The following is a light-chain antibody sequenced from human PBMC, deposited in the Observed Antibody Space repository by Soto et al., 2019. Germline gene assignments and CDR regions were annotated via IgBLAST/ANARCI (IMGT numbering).Light chain of an antibody. V-gene: IGLV1-44*01. CDR2: TTD. CDR3: AAWDDSLNGHV. Sequence: QSVLAQPPSASGTPGQRVTISCSGSSSNIGSYTVHWFQQLPGAAPTPLIYTTDQRPSGVPDRFSGSKSGTSASLAISGLQSEDEADYYCAAWDDSLNGHVFGSGTKVTVL. J-gene: IGLJ1*01. CDR1: SSNIGSYT.